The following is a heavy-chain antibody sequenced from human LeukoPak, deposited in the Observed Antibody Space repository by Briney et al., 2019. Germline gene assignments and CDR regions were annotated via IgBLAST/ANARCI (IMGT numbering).Heavy chain of an antibody. CDR1: GGTFSSYT. CDR3: ARDYGGNLDAFDI. D-gene: IGHD4-23*01. J-gene: IGHJ3*02. Sequence: GASVKVSCKASGGTFSSYTISWVRQAPGQGLEWMGRIIPILGIANYAQKFQGRVTITADKSTSTAYMELSSLRSEDTAVYYCARDYGGNLDAFDIWGQGTMVTVSS. CDR2: IIPILGIA. V-gene: IGHV1-69*04.